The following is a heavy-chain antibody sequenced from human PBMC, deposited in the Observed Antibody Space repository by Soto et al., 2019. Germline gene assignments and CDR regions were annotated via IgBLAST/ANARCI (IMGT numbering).Heavy chain of an antibody. CDR2: ISGSGGST. D-gene: IGHD3-10*01. CDR3: AKTRPERGSGGGDAFDI. CDR1: GFTFSSYA. J-gene: IGHJ3*02. V-gene: IGHV3-23*01. Sequence: GGSLRLSCAASGFTFSSYAMSWVRQAPGKGLEWVSAISGSGGSTYYADSVKGRFTISRDNSKNTLYLQMNSLRAEDTAVYYCAKTRPERGSGGGDAFDIWGQGTMVTVSS.